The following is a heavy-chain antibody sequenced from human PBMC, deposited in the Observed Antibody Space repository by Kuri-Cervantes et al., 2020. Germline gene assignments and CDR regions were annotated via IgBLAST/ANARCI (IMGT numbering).Heavy chain of an antibody. Sequence: GGSLRLSCAASGFTVSSNYMSWVRQAPGKGLEWVSVIYSGGSTYYADSVKGRFTISRDNSKNTLYLQMNSLRAEDTAVYYCARDRSPDTAMVFRWHWGQGTLVTVSS. CDR3: ARDRSPDTAMVFRWH. D-gene: IGHD5-18*01. V-gene: IGHV3-53*01. J-gene: IGHJ4*02. CDR1: GFTVSSNY. CDR2: IYSGGST.